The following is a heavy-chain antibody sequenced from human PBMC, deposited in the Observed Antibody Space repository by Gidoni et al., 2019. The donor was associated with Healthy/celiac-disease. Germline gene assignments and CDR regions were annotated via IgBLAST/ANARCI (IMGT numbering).Heavy chain of an antibody. J-gene: IGHJ5*02. CDR3: ARNPDVAAAGTRDWFDP. D-gene: IGHD6-13*01. CDR1: GFTFSSYS. V-gene: IGHV3-21*01. CDR2: ISSSSSYI. Sequence: EVQLVESGGGLVKPGGSLRLSCAASGFTFSSYSMNWVRQAPGKGLEWVSSISSSSSYIYYADSVKGRFTISRDNAKNSLYLQMNSLRAEDTAVYDCARNPDVAAAGTRDWFDPWGQGTLVTVSS.